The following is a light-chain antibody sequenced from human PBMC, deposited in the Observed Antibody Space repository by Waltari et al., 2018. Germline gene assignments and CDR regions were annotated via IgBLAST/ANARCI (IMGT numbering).Light chain of an antibody. V-gene: IGLV2-8*01. CDR3: SSYAGSSNFVV. CDR2: DVN. CDR1: SGDVGGCHY. Sequence: QSALTQPPSASGSPGQSVTISCTGTSGDVGGCHYVSWYQQYPGKAPQLVIYDVNERPSGVPARFSGSKSDNTASLTVSGLQDEDEADYYCSSYAGSSNFVVFGGGTKVTVL. J-gene: IGLJ2*01.